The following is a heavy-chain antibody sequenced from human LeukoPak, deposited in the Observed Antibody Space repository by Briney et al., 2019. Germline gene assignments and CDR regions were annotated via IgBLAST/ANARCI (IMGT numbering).Heavy chain of an antibody. CDR1: GYAFTSYG. J-gene: IGHJ3*02. CDR2: ISAYNGNT. CDR3: ARDCSGGSCYWGI. D-gene: IGHD2-15*01. V-gene: IGHV1-18*01. Sequence: VSSVKVSCKASGYAFTSYGISWVRQAPGQGLEWMGWISAYNGNTNYAQKLQGRVTMTTDTSTSTAYMELRSLRSDDTAVYYCARDCSGGSCYWGIWGQGTMVTVSS.